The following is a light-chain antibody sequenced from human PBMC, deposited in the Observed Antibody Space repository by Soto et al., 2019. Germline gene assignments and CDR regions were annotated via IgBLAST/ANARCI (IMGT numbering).Light chain of an antibody. CDR1: QSLSSSY. J-gene: IGKJ2*01. CDR2: GAS. V-gene: IGKV3-20*01. Sequence: EIVLTQSPGTLSLSPGERATLSCRASQSLSSSYLTWYQQKPGQAPRLLIYGASSRATGIPDRFSGSGSGTDFTLIISRLEPEDFAVYYCQQYGSSSYTFGQGTKLEIK. CDR3: QQYGSSSYT.